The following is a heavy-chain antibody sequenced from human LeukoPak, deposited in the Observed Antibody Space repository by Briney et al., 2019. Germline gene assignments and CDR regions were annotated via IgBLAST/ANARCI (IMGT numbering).Heavy chain of an antibody. CDR3: ARGGFEDIVVVPAANDY. CDR1: GYTFTSYG. Sequence: ASVKVSCKASGYTFTSYGISWVRQAPGQGLEWMGWISAYNGNTNYAQKLQGRVTMTTDTSTSTAYMELRSLRSDDTAMYYCARGGFEDIVVVPAANDYWGQGTLVTVSS. CDR2: ISAYNGNT. V-gene: IGHV1-18*01. D-gene: IGHD2-2*01. J-gene: IGHJ4*02.